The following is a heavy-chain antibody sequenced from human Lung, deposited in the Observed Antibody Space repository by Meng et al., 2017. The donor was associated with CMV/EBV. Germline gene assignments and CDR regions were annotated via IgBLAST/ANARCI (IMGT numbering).Heavy chain of an antibody. D-gene: IGHD2-2*01. J-gene: IGHJ4*02. CDR2: IGTAGDT. CDR1: GFTFSSND. CDR3: ARDLRVIAVLLAAPGAFDC. Sequence: GESLKISCAASGFTFSSNDMHWVRQTTGKGLEWVSAIGTAGDTYYSGSVKGRFTISRENAKNSFYLQMNSLRAGDTAVYYCARDLRVIAVLLAAPGAFDCWGQGTXVNGSS. V-gene: IGHV3-13*01.